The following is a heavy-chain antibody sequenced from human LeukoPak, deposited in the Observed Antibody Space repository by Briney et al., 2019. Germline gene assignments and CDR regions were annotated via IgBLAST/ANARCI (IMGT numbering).Heavy chain of an antibody. J-gene: IGHJ6*04. Sequence: GASVKVSCKASRYTFTGYYMHWVRQAPGQGLEWMGWINPNSGGTNYAQKFQGRVTMTRDTSISTAYMGLSRLRSDDTAVYYCAGLIDCSGGSCYTELPLDVWGKGTTVTVSS. CDR3: AGLIDCSGGSCYTELPLDV. CDR2: INPNSGGT. CDR1: RYTFTGYY. V-gene: IGHV1-2*02. D-gene: IGHD2-15*01.